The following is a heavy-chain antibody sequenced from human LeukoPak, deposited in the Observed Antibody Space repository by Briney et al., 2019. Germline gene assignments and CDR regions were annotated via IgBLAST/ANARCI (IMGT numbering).Heavy chain of an antibody. J-gene: IGHJ4*02. Sequence: PSETLSLTCAVYGGSFSGYYWSWIRQPPGKGLEWIGEINHSGSTNYNPSLKSRVTISVDTSKNQFSLKLSSVTAADTAVYYCARGPTNWPRTYYFDYWGQGTLVTVSS. CDR2: INHSGST. CDR3: ARGPTNWPRTYYFDY. D-gene: IGHD1-1*01. CDR1: GGSFSGYY. V-gene: IGHV4-34*01.